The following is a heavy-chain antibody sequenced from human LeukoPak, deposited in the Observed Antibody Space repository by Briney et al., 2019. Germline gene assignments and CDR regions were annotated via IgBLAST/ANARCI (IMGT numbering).Heavy chain of an antibody. Sequence: SETLSLTCAVYGGSFSGYYWSWIRQPPGKGLEWIGEINHSGSTNYNPSLKSRVTISVDTSKNQFSLKLSSVTAADTAVYYCARDSGTTGEVKFDPWGQGILVTVSS. CDR2: INHSGST. J-gene: IGHJ5*02. V-gene: IGHV4-34*01. D-gene: IGHD3-10*01. CDR1: GGSFSGYY. CDR3: ARDSGTTGEVKFDP.